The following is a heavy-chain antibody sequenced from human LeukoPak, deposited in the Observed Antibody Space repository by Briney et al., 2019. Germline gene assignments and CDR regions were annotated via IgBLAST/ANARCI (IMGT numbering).Heavy chain of an antibody. D-gene: IGHD2-15*01. V-gene: IGHV1-46*01. CDR1: GYTFTGYY. Sequence: ASVKVSCKASGYTFTGYYMHWVRQAPGQGLEWMGIINPSGGSTSYAQKFQGRVTMTRDTSTSTVYMELSSLRSEDTAVYYCLLVVAARGVGYWGQGTLVTVSS. J-gene: IGHJ4*02. CDR3: LLVVAARGVGY. CDR2: INPSGGST.